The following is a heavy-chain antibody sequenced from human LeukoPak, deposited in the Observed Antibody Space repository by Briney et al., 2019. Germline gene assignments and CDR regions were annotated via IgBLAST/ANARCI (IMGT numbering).Heavy chain of an antibody. CDR2: IRPNSGDT. Sequence: GASVKVSCKASGYTFTDYFIHWVRQAPGQGLEWMGWIRPNSGDTHYAQRFQGRVTMTRDTSVSTAHMELSSLRSDDTAIYYCARNYSHNSKYFDFWGQGTLVTVSS. J-gene: IGHJ4*02. CDR1: GYTFTDYF. D-gene: IGHD4-11*01. V-gene: IGHV1-2*02. CDR3: ARNYSHNSKYFDF.